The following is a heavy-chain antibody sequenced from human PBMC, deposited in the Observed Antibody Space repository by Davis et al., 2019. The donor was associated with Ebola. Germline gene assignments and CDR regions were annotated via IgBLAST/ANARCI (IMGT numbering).Heavy chain of an antibody. D-gene: IGHD3-22*01. CDR2: IYPGDSGT. CDR3: ARHRDYDDADRHFQYYFDY. Sequence: GESLKISCKGSEYRFANYWIGWVRQMPGKGLEWMGIIYPGDSGTRYSPSFQGQVTISADKSTNTAYLQWNSLQAADTAMYYCARHRDYDDADRHFQYYFDYWGQGTLVTVSS. CDR1: EYRFANYW. J-gene: IGHJ4*02. V-gene: IGHV5-51*01.